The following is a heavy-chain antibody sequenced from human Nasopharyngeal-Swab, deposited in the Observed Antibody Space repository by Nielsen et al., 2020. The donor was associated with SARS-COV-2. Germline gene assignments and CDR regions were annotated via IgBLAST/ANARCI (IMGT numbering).Heavy chain of an antibody. Sequence: SETLSLTCTVSGGSISSYYWSWIRQPPGTELKWIGYIYNSGSTNYNPSLKSRVTISVDTSKNQFSLKLSSVTAADTAVYYCARGGGLGYYDFWSGYSQTSDAFDIWGQGTMVTVSS. D-gene: IGHD3-3*01. CDR2: IYNSGST. CDR1: GGSISSYY. V-gene: IGHV4-59*01. CDR3: ARGGGLGYYDFWSGYSQTSDAFDI. J-gene: IGHJ3*02.